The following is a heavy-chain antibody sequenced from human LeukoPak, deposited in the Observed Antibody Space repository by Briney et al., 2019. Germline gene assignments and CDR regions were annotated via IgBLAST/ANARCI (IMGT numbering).Heavy chain of an antibody. CDR1: GFTFSNAW. CDR2: ISSSGSTI. V-gene: IGHV3-48*04. Sequence: GGSLRLSCAASGFTFSNAWMTWVRQAPGKGLEWVSYISSSGSTIYYADSVKGRFTISRDNVKNSLYLQMNSLRAEDTAVYYCARTQPTYDSKGQIFDYWGQGTLVTVSS. D-gene: IGHD3-22*01. J-gene: IGHJ4*02. CDR3: ARTQPTYDSKGQIFDY.